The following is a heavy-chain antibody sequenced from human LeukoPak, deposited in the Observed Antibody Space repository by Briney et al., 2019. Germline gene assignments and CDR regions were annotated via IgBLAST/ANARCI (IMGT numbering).Heavy chain of an antibody. Sequence: GGSLRLSCAASGVTFSTYTMNWVRQAPGKGLEWVSSISSSSNNINYADSVKGRFTISRDNAMNSVHLQMNSLRVEDTAVYYCARGYQRPDYWGQGTLIPVSS. CDR3: ARGYQRPDY. CDR1: GVTFSTYT. J-gene: IGHJ4*02. CDR2: ISSSSNNI. D-gene: IGHD2-2*01. V-gene: IGHV3-21*01.